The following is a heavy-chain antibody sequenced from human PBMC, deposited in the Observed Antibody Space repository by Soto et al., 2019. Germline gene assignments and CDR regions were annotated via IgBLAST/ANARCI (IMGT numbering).Heavy chain of an antibody. D-gene: IGHD6-13*01. CDR1: GFTFRSFG. J-gene: IGHJ6*02. CDR2: VSYDGNHK. V-gene: IGHV3-30*18. CDR3: AKDVGQQLVLNYGMDV. Sequence: QVQLVESGGGVIQPGTSLSLSCGSSGFTFRSFGMYWVRQAPGKELEWVAVVSYDGNHKYYADSVKGRFTVSRDNAKNMLYLQMNSLRGEDTAVCYCAKDVGQQLVLNYGMDVWGQGTTVTVSS.